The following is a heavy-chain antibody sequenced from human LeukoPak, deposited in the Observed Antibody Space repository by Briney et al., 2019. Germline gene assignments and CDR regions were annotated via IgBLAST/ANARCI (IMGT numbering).Heavy chain of an antibody. V-gene: IGHV1-46*01. Sequence: ASVTVSCTSSAYTFTIYYMHWVRQAPGQGHEWMGIINPSGGSTSYAQKFQGRVTMTRDTSTYTVYMELSSLRSEDTAVYYCARGGGGVAGQLSPDYWGQGTLVTVSP. CDR3: ARGGGGVAGQLSPDY. J-gene: IGHJ4*02. CDR2: INPSGGST. D-gene: IGHD6-19*01. CDR1: AYTFTIYY.